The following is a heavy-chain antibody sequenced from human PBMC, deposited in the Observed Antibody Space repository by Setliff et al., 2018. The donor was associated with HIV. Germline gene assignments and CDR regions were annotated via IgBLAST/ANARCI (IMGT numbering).Heavy chain of an antibody. J-gene: IGHJ6*03. Sequence: LSLTCTVSGGSLSGGVHYWSWIRQHPGKGLEWIGYIHYSGSTDYNPALKSQVTISVVTSKNRLSLKLISVTAADAAVYYCARDRYTRNYGKNYMDVWGKGTTVTVSS. CDR2: IHYSGST. CDR1: GGSLSGGVHY. V-gene: IGHV4-31*01. D-gene: IGHD1-7*01. CDR3: ARDRYTRNYGKNYMDV.